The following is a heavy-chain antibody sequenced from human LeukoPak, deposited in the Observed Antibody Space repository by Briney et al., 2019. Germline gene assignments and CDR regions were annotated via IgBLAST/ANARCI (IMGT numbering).Heavy chain of an antibody. CDR3: ARHTRGVDTALVQDAFDI. Sequence: GESLKISCKGSGYKFTNYWIGWVRQMPGKGLECMGIIYPDDSDIRYSPSFQGQVTISADKSVSTAYLQWSSLKASDTAIYYCARHTRGVDTALVQDAFDIWGQGTRVTVSS. D-gene: IGHD5-18*01. J-gene: IGHJ3*02. V-gene: IGHV5-51*01. CDR2: IYPDDSDI. CDR1: GYKFTNYW.